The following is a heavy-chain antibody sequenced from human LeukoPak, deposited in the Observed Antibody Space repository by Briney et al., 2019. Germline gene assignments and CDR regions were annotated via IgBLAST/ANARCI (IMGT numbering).Heavy chain of an antibody. V-gene: IGHV3-23*01. CDR3: AKSRGGYRPDY. CDR1: GFTFSSYA. J-gene: IGHJ4*02. CDR2: ISGSGGSA. D-gene: IGHD5-12*01. Sequence: GGSLRLSCAASGFTFSSYAMSWVRQAPGKGLEWVSAISGSGGSADYADSVKGRFTISRDNSKNTLYLQMSSLRAEDTAVYYCAKSRGGYRPDYWGQGTLVTVSS.